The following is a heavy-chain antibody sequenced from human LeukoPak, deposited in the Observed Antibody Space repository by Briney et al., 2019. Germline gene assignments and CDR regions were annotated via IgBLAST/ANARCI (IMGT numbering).Heavy chain of an antibody. V-gene: IGHV4-61*02. Sequence: SETLSLTCTVSGGSISSGSYYWSWIRQPAGKGLEWIGRIYTSGSTNYNPSLKSRVTISVDTSKNQFSLKLSSVTAADTAVYYCAAPQFEDAFDIWGRGTMVTVSS. CDR3: AAPQFEDAFDI. J-gene: IGHJ3*02. CDR2: IYTSGST. CDR1: GGSISSGSYY. D-gene: IGHD3-9*01.